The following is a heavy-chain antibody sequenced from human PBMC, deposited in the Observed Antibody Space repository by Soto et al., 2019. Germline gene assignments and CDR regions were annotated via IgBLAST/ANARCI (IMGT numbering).Heavy chain of an antibody. Sequence: QVQLVQSGAEVKKPGASVKVSCKASGYTFTSYGISWVRQAPGQGLEWMGWISAYNGNTNYAQKLQGRVTMTTDTTTSTAYMELRSPGSDDTAVYYCARDYSGSYYVYYYYGMDVWGQGTTVTVSS. CDR2: ISAYNGNT. D-gene: IGHD1-26*01. CDR1: GYTFTSYG. CDR3: ARDYSGSYYVYYYYGMDV. V-gene: IGHV1-18*01. J-gene: IGHJ6*02.